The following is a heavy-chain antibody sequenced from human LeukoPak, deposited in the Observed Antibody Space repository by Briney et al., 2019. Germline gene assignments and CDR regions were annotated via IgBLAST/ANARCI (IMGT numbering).Heavy chain of an antibody. D-gene: IGHD3-9*01. CDR1: GFSLSTSGVG. CDR3: ALYYPDWLLEGYNWFDP. CDR2: IYWDDDK. J-gene: IGHJ5*02. V-gene: IGHV2-5*02. Sequence: KMSGPTLENPTQTLTLTCTFSGFSLSTSGVGVGWIRQPPGKALEWLALIYWDDDKRYSPSLKSRLTITKDTSKNQVVLTMTNTDPVDTATYYCALYYPDWLLEGYNWFDPWGQGTLVTVSS.